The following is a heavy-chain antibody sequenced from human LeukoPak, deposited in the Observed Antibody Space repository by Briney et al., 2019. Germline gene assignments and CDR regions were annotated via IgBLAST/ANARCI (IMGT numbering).Heavy chain of an antibody. D-gene: IGHD1-26*01. V-gene: IGHV3-23*01. Sequence: GGSLRLSCAASGFTFTSYAMSWVRQAPGKGLEWVSGINGGGDKTYYRDSVKGRITISRDNSKNTLYLQMNSLRAEDTAIYYCAKSRGSTLFDSWGQGTLVTVSS. CDR2: INGGGDKT. J-gene: IGHJ4*02. CDR1: GFTFTSYA. CDR3: AKSRGSTLFDS.